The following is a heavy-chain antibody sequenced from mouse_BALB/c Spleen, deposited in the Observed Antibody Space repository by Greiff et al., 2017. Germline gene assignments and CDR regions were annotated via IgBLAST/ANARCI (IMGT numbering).Heavy chain of an antibody. V-gene: IGHV5-6-5*01. J-gene: IGHJ3*01. D-gene: IGHD1-1*01. CDR3: ARDGYGSSYSFAY. Sequence: EVQGVESGGGLVKPGGSLKLSCAASGFTFSSYAMSWVRQTPEKRLEWVASISSGGSTYYPDSVKGRFTISRDNARNILYLQMSSLRSEDTAMYYCARDGYGSSYSFAYWGQGTLVTVSA. CDR1: GFTFSSYA. CDR2: ISSGGST.